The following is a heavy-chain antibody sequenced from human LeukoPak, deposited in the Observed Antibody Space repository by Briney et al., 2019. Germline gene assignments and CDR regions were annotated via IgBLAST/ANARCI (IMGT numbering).Heavy chain of an antibody. CDR1: GDSVSSNSAA. V-gene: IGHV6-1*01. Sequence: RSQTLSLTCAISGDSVSSNSAAWNWIRQSPSRGLEWLGRTYYRSKWYNGYAVSVKSRVTINPDTSKNQFSLQLNSVTPEDTAVYYCASVFSSAYDTSFDYWGQGTLVTVSS. CDR2: TYYRSKWYN. D-gene: IGHD5-12*01. J-gene: IGHJ4*02. CDR3: ASVFSSAYDTSFDY.